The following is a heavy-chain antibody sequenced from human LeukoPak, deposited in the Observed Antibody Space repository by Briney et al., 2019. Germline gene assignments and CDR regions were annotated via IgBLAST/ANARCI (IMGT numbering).Heavy chain of an antibody. CDR3: AHRRDGYNSLDY. J-gene: IGHJ4*02. CDR2: IYWDDDK. CDR1: GFSLNTSGVA. Sequence: KSGPTLVNPTQTLTLTCTFSGFSLNTSGVAVGWIRQPPGKALEWLGLIYWDDDKRYSPSLKSALTITKDTSKNQVVLTMTNMDPVDTATYYCAHRRDGYNSLDYWGQGTLVTVSS. D-gene: IGHD5-24*01. V-gene: IGHV2-5*02.